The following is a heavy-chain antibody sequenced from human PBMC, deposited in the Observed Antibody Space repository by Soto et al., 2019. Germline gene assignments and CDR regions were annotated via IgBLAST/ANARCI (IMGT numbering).Heavy chain of an antibody. CDR3: ARGAYCSGGSCYRNWFDP. V-gene: IGHV1-69*13. J-gene: IGHJ5*02. D-gene: IGHD2-15*01. CDR1: GGTFSSYA. CDR2: IIPIFGTA. Sequence: SVKVSCKASGGTFSSYAISWVREAPGQGLEWMGGIIPIFGTANYAQKFQGRVTITADESTSTAYMELSSLRSEDTAVYYCARGAYCSGGSCYRNWFDPWGQGTLVTVSS.